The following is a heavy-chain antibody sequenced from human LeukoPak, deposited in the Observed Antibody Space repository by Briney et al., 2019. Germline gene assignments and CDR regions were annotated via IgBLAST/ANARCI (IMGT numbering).Heavy chain of an antibody. J-gene: IGHJ5*02. D-gene: IGHD3-10*01. Sequence: SETLSLTCTVSGDSISSGDYYWSWIRQPAGKGLEWIGRISSSGSTNYNPSLKSRVTISVDTSKNQFSLKLTSVTAADTAVYYCARSTRSWFDPWGQGTLVTVSS. V-gene: IGHV4-61*02. CDR3: ARSTRSWFDP. CDR1: GDSISSGDYY. CDR2: ISSSGST.